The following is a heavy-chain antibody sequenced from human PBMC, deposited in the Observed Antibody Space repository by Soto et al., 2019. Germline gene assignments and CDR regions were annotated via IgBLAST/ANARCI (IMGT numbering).Heavy chain of an antibody. CDR2: IIPLFRRP. CDR3: VRDFGSVAGPFDP. CDR1: GYIFSDYY. Sequence: SVKVSCKASGYIFSDYYMHWVRQAPGQGLEWVGGIIPLFRRPSRAEKFQDRVIISADASTGSASLELFDLTSDDTAVYYCVRDFGSVAGPFDPWGQGTLVTVSS. J-gene: IGHJ5*02. V-gene: IGHV1-69*13. D-gene: IGHD6-19*01.